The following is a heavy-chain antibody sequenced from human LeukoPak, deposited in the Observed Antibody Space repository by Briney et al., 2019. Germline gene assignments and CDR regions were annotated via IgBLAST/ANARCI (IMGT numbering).Heavy chain of an antibody. J-gene: IGHJ4*02. V-gene: IGHV3-48*01. D-gene: IGHD3-22*01. Sequence: GGSLRLSCAASGFTFSSHAMNWVRQAPGKGLEWVSYISISSSSVYYADSVKGRFTISRDNSKNTLYLQMNSLRAEDTAVYYCAKAPGGYDSSGYYLGYWGQGTLVTVSS. CDR1: GFTFSSHA. CDR3: AKAPGGYDSSGYYLGY. CDR2: ISISSSSV.